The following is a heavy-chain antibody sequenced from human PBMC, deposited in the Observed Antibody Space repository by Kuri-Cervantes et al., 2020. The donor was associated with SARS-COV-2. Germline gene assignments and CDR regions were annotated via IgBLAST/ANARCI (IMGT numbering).Heavy chain of an antibody. CDR2: IYSGGST. Sequence: GGSLRLSCAASGFTVSSNYMSRVRQAPGKGLEWVSVIYSGGSTYYADSVKGRLTISRDNSKNTLYLQMGSLRAEDMAVYYCAIPMIVVVIVGGSGKPNWFDPWGQGTLVTVSS. CDR1: GFTVSSNY. J-gene: IGHJ5*02. D-gene: IGHD3-22*01. V-gene: IGHV3-66*02. CDR3: AIPMIVVVIVGGSGKPNWFDP.